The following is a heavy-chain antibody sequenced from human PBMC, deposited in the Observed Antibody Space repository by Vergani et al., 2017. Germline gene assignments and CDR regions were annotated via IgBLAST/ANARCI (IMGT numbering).Heavy chain of an antibody. CDR3: ARTFGSTGSGGFDI. J-gene: IGHJ3*02. CDR2: IKQDGSEK. V-gene: IGHV3-7*03. D-gene: IGHD1-26*01. Sequence: EVQVAESGGGLVQPGGSLRLSCAASGFIFSTFWMSWVRQAPGKGLEWVANIKQDGSEKYYVDSVKGRFTISRDNAKKSLYLQMNSLRAEDTAVYFCARTFGSTGSGGFDIWGQGTMVTVSS. CDR1: GFIFSTFW.